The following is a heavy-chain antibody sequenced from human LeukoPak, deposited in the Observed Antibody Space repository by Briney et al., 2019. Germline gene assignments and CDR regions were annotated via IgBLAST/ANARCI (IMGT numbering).Heavy chain of an antibody. CDR2: IYSRGSI. J-gene: IGHJ4*02. D-gene: IGHD5-18*01. CDR3: AKDGDIAMVIGGGGDY. CDR1: GDSISSVKL. Sequence: SETLSLTCVVSGDSISSVKLWSWVRQPPGEGLEWIGEIYSRGSINYNPSLKSRVSISMDKSRNQFSLELTSVTAADTAVYYCAKDGDIAMVIGGGGDYWGQGTLVTVSS. V-gene: IGHV4-4*02.